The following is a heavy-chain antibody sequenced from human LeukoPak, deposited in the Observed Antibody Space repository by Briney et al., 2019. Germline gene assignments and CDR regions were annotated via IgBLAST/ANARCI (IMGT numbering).Heavy chain of an antibody. Sequence: GGSLRLSCAASGFTFSAYSMHWVRQAPGKGPVWVSRINGDGSGTHYADSVKGRFTISRDNSKNTLYLQMNSLRAEDTAIYYCAKDLSPSGGFWGEGALVTVSS. CDR2: INGDGSGT. V-gene: IGHV3-74*01. D-gene: IGHD5-12*01. J-gene: IGHJ4*02. CDR3: AKDLSPSGGF. CDR1: GFTFSAYS.